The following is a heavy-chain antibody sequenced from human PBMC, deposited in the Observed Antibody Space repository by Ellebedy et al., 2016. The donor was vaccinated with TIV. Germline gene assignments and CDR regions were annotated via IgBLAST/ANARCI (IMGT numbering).Heavy chain of an antibody. CDR2: ISYDGSNK. CDR3: AKGLRSPSQY. Sequence: GESLKISCAASGFTFSSYGMHWVRQAPGKGLEWVAVISYDGSNKYYADSVKGRFTISRDNSKNTLYLQMNSLRAEDTAVYYCAKGLRSPSQYWGQGTLVTVSS. D-gene: IGHD5-12*01. J-gene: IGHJ4*02. V-gene: IGHV3-30*18. CDR1: GFTFSSYG.